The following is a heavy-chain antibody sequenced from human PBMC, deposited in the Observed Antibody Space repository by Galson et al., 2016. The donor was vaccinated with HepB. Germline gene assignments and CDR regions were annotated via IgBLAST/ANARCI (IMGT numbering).Heavy chain of an antibody. CDR2: IKGDGSQK. J-gene: IGHJ4*02. CDR1: GFTLGHYW. D-gene: IGHD6-19*01. V-gene: IGHV3-7*01. CDR3: PRLGSSGWTVDF. Sequence: SLRLSCAVSGFTLGHYWLSWVRQAPGKGLEWVATIKGDGSQKSYVDSVRGRFTVSRGSAENSLFLQMDSLRAEDTAVYHCPRLGSSGWTVDFWGQGTLVIVS.